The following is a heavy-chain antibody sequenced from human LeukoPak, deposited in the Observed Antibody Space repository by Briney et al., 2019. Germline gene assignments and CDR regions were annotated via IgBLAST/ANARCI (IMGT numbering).Heavy chain of an antibody. J-gene: IGHJ6*03. D-gene: IGHD2-2*01. V-gene: IGHV3-43*01. CDR1: GFTCDDYT. CDR3: AKDGAQLLSYDYYFYIDV. CDR2: ISWDGGRT. Sequence: PGGSLRLSCTASGFTCDDYTMHWVRQVPGKGLEWVSLISWDGGRTFYVDSVNGRFTISRDNSKNTLYPQMNSLRTEDSALYYCAKDGAQLLSYDYYFYIDVWGKGTTVTVSS.